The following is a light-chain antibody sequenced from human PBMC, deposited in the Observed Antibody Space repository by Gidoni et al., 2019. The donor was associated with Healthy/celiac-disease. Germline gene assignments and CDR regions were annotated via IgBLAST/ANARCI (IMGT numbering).Light chain of an antibody. Sequence: SYELTQPPSVSVSPGQTASITCSGDKLGDKYACWYQQKPGQSPVLVIYQDSKRPSGIPERFSGSNSGNTATLTISGTQAMDEADYYCQAWDNTTVVVGGGTKLTVL. CDR2: QDS. J-gene: IGLJ2*01. CDR1: KLGDKY. CDR3: QAWDNTTVV. V-gene: IGLV3-1*01.